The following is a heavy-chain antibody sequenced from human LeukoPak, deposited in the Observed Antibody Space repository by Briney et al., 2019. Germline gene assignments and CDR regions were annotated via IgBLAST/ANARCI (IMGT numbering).Heavy chain of an antibody. V-gene: IGHV4-39*02. CDR1: GGSISSSLYH. CDR3: ARDRSGWYPDY. Sequence: SETLSLTCTVSGGSISSSLYHWGWIRQSPGKNLEWLGSIYYTGTTHYNPSLKSRVTISVDTSKNQFSLNLSSVTAADTAVYYCARDRSGWYPDYWGQGTLVTVSS. CDR2: IYYTGTT. J-gene: IGHJ4*02. D-gene: IGHD6-19*01.